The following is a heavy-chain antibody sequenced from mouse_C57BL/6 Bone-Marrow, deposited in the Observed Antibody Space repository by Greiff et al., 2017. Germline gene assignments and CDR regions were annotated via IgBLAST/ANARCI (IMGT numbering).Heavy chain of an antibody. V-gene: IGHV5-17*01. J-gene: IGHJ2*01. CDR3: ARSQLRLRLSY. CDR1: GFTFSDYG. D-gene: IGHD3-2*02. CDR2: ISSGSSTI. Sequence: VQLQQSGGGLVKPGGSLKLSCAASGFTFSDYGMHWVRQAPEKGLEWVAYISSGSSTIYYADTVKGRFTISRDNAENTLFLQMTSLRSEDTAMYYCARSQLRLRLSYWGQGTTLTVSS.